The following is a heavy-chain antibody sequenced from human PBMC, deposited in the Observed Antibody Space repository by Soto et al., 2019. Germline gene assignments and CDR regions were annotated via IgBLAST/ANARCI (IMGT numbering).Heavy chain of an antibody. J-gene: IGHJ6*02. V-gene: IGHV5-10-1*01. CDR1: GYNFTTFW. CDR2: IDPSDSYS. CDR3: ARHFPLPTDLQFYYYYYYGVDV. D-gene: IGHD3-3*02. Sequence: GESLKISCKASGYNFTTFWISWMRQVPGKGLEWMGRIDPSDSYSNYSPSFQGHITISADKSINTAYLHFSNLKASDTAVYYCARHFPLPTDLQFYYYYYYGVDVWGHGTAVTVSS.